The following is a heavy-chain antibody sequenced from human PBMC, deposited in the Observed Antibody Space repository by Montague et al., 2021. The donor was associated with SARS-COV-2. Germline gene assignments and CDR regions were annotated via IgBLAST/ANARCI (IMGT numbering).Heavy chain of an antibody. D-gene: IGHD6-6*01. J-gene: IGHJ4*02. Sequence: SETLSLTCTVSGGSISPYYYSWVRQPAGKGLERIGRVTTSGTTNXSPSRMSRVTMSVDTSKNQFSLNLSSVTAADTAIYYCARTPTRPLSLDSWGQGTLDTVSS. CDR2: VTTSGTT. CDR1: GGSISPYY. V-gene: IGHV4-4*07. CDR3: ARTPTRPLSLDS.